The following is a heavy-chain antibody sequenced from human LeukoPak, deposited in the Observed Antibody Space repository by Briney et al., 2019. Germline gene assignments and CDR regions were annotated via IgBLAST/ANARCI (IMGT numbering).Heavy chain of an antibody. CDR1: GFTFSSYG. CDR3: AKTSWGVGSSAPDY. Sequence: GGSLRLSCAASGFTFSSYGMHWVRQAPGKGLEWVAVISYDGSNKYYADSVKGRFTISRDNSKNTLYLQMNSLRAEDTAVYYCAKTSWGVGSSAPDYWGQGTLVTVSS. CDR2: ISYDGSNK. V-gene: IGHV3-30*18. D-gene: IGHD2-2*01. J-gene: IGHJ4*02.